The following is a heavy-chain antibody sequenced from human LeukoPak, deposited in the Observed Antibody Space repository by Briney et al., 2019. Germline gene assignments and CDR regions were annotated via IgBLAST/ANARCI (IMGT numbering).Heavy chain of an antibody. CDR1: GFTFRNYW. J-gene: IGHJ4*02. D-gene: IGHD6-13*01. CDR3: GTFGYEAAVDL. V-gene: IGHV3-7*01. CDR2: INPSGSET. Sequence: GGSLRLSCTASGFTFRNYWMTRVRQAPGRGPEFLANINPSGSETYYVDPVKGRFTISRDNANDLVFLQMNSLRGEDSAVYHCGTFGYEAAVDLWGRGTLVTVSS.